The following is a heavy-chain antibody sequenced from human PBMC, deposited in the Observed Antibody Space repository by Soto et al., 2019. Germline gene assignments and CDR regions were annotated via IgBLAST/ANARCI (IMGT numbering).Heavy chain of an antibody. J-gene: IGHJ4*02. CDR1: GFTFSSYG. D-gene: IGHD3-10*01. CDR3: AKGTHYYGSGSLFDY. CDR2: ISYDGSNK. V-gene: IGHV3-30*18. Sequence: QVQLVESGGGVVQPGRSLRLSCAASGFTFSSYGMHWVRQAPGKGLEWVAVISYDGSNKYYADSVKGRFTISRDNSKNTLYLQMNSLRAEDTAVYYCAKGTHYYGSGSLFDYWGQGTLVTVSS.